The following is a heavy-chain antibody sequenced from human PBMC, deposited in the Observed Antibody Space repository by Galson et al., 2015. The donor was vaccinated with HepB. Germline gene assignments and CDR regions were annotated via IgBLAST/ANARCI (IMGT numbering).Heavy chain of an antibody. V-gene: IGHV2-5*02. J-gene: IGHJ4*02. CDR3: ARTYNYYDSSGYRSLDY. CDR2: IYWDDDK. Sequence: PALVKPTQTLTLTCTFSGFSLSTSGVGVGWIRQPPGKALEWLALIYWDDDKRYSPSLKSRLTITKDTSKNQVVLTMTNMDPVDTATDYCARTYNYYDSSGYRSLDYWGQGTLVTVSS. D-gene: IGHD3-22*01. CDR1: GFSLSTSGVG.